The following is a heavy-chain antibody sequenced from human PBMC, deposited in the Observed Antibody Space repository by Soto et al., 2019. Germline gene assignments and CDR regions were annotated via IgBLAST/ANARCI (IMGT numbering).Heavy chain of an antibody. CDR3: ARMATYGTLNWFDP. Sequence: QVQLVQSGAEVQRPGASVKVSCRASGYAFGDYDISWVRQAPGQGLEWMGWMNPNSANTGYAQKFQGRFSMTRDMSISTAYRELSRVRPEDTAIYYCARMATYGTLNWFDPWGQVALGTVSS. D-gene: IGHD1-1*01. CDR2: MNPNSANT. CDR1: GYAFGDYD. J-gene: IGHJ5*02. V-gene: IGHV1-8*01.